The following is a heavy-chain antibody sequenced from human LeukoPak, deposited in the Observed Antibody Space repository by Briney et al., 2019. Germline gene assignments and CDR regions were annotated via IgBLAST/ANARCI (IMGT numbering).Heavy chain of an antibody. CDR3: ASVPRITMVRGALKGAFDI. J-gene: IGHJ3*02. D-gene: IGHD3-10*01. Sequence: ASVKVSCKASGYTFTSYGISWVRQAPGQGLEWMGWISAYNGNTSYSQKLQGRVTMTTDTSTSTAYMELSSLRSEDTAVYYCASVPRITMVRGALKGAFDIWGQGTMVTVSS. CDR2: ISAYNGNT. CDR1: GYTFTSYG. V-gene: IGHV1-18*01.